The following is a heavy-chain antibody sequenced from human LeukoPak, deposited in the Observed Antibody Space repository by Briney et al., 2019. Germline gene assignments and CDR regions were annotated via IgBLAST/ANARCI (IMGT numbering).Heavy chain of an antibody. D-gene: IGHD6-13*01. V-gene: IGHV3-48*01. CDR1: GFTFSSYG. J-gene: IGHJ4*02. CDR3: AKHAPVSGYSSSWSSYFDY. CDR2: ISSSSSTI. Sequence: GGSLRLSCAASGFTFSSYGMHWVRQAPGKGLEWVSYISSSSSTIYYADSVKGRFTISRDNAKNSLYLQMNSLRAEDTAVYYCAKHAPVSGYSSSWSSYFDYWGQGTLVTVSS.